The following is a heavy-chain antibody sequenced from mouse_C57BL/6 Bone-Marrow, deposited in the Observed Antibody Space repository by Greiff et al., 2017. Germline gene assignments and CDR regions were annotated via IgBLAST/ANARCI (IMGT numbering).Heavy chain of an antibody. J-gene: IGHJ3*01. CDR1: GFTFSSYG. Sequence: DVMLVESGGDLVKPGGSLKLSCAASGFTFSSYGLSWVRQTPDKRLEWVATISSGGSYTYYPDSVKGRFTISRDNAKNTLYLQMSSLKSEDTAMYYCARLGGYYVAWFAYWGQGTLVTVSA. CDR2: ISSGGSYT. D-gene: IGHD2-3*01. V-gene: IGHV5-6*02. CDR3: ARLGGYYVAWFAY.